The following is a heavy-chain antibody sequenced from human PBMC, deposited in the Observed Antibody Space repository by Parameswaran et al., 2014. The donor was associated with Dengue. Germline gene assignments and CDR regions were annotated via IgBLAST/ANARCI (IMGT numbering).Heavy chain of an antibody. J-gene: IGHJ4*02. D-gene: IGHD3-22*01. V-gene: IGHV4-61*02. CDR2: IYTSGRT. Sequence: RWIRQPPGKGLEWIGRIYTSGRTDYNPSLKSRVTISIDTSKNQFSLKLSSVIAADTAVYFCARGGGYYDSSGYYFLHYWGQGTLVTVSS. CDR3: ARGGGYYDSSGYYFLHY.